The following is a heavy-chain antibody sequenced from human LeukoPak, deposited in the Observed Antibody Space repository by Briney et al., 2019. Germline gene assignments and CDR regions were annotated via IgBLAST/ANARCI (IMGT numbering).Heavy chain of an antibody. D-gene: IGHD1-26*01. Sequence: GGSLRLSCTASGFTFGDYGMSWVRQAPGKGLEWVGFIRSKVYGGTTEYAASVKGRFTISRDDSKGIAYLQMNSLKTEDTAVYFCARDPYSGSYGSYYYYYMDVWGKGTTVTVSS. CDR1: GFTFGDYG. CDR3: ARDPYSGSYGSYYYYYMDV. J-gene: IGHJ6*03. V-gene: IGHV3-49*04. CDR2: IRSKVYGGTT.